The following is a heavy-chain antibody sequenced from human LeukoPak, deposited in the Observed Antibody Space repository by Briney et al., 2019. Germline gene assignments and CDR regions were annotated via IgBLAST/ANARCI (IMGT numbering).Heavy chain of an antibody. CDR1: GFTFSSYS. CDR3: AREHTYYDFWSGYYYYYYYMDV. Sequence: GGPLRLSCAASGFTFSSYSMNWVRQAPGKGLEWVSSISSSSSYIYYADSVKGRFTISRDNAKNSLYLQMNSLRAEDTAVYYCAREHTYYDFWSGYYYYYYYMDVWGKGTTVTVSS. D-gene: IGHD3-3*01. J-gene: IGHJ6*03. CDR2: ISSSSSYI. V-gene: IGHV3-21*01.